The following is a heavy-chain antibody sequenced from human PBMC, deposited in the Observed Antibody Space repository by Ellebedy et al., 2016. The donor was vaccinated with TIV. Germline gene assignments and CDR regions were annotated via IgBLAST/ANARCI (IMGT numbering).Heavy chain of an antibody. CDR1: GYSFTSYW. CDR3: ARRNLGSGQVFDY. CDR2: IYPGDSDT. J-gene: IGHJ4*02. V-gene: IGHV5-51*01. Sequence: GGSLRLXXKGSGYSFTSYWIGWVRQMPGKGLEWMGIIYPGDSDTRYSPSFQGQVTISADKSISTAYLQWSSLKASDTAMYYCARRNLGSGQVFDYWGQGTLVTVSS. D-gene: IGHD3-10*01.